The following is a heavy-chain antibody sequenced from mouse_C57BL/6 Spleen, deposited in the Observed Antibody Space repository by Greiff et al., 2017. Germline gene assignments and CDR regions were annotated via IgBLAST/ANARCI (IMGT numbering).Heavy chain of an antibody. Sequence: QVQLQQPGAELVKPGASVKLSCKASGYTFTSYWMHWVKQRPGQGLEWIGMIHPNSGSTNYNEKFKSKATLTVDKSSSTAYMQLSSLTSEDSAVYYCARPDGYDGYYDYWGQGTTRTVSS. V-gene: IGHV1-64*01. CDR1: GYTFTSYW. CDR2: IHPNSGST. CDR3: ARPDGYDGYYDY. J-gene: IGHJ2*01. D-gene: IGHD2-3*01.